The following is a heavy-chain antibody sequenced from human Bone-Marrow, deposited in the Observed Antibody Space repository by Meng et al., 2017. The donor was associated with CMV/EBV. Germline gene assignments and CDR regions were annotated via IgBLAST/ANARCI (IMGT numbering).Heavy chain of an antibody. Sequence: SETLSLTCAVYGGSFSGYYWSWIRQPPGKGLEWIGEINHSGSTNYNPSLKSRVTISVDTSKNQFSLKLSSVTAADTAVYYCARGQRGTYYYDSSGYYYTKRNWFDPWGQGNLVTVSS. CDR3: ARGQRGTYYYDSSGYYYTKRNWFDP. D-gene: IGHD3-22*01. V-gene: IGHV4-34*01. CDR2: INHSGST. CDR1: GGSFSGYY. J-gene: IGHJ5*02.